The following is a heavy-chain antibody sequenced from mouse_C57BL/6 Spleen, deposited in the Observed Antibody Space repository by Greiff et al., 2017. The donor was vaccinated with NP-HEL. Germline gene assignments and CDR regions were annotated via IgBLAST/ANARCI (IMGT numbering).Heavy chain of an antibody. Sequence: QVQLQQSGAELVMPGASVKLSCKASGYTFTSYWMHWVKQRPGQGLEWIGEIDPSDSYTNYNQKFKGKSTLTVDKSSSTAYMQLSSLTSEDSAVYYCARSDGNFDYWGQGTTLTVSS. J-gene: IGHJ2*01. CDR1: GYTFTSYW. V-gene: IGHV1-69*01. D-gene: IGHD2-3*01. CDR3: ARSDGNFDY. CDR2: IDPSDSYT.